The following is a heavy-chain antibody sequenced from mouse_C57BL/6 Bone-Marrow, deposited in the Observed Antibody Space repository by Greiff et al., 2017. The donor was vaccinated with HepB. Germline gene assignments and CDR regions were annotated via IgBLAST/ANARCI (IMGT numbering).Heavy chain of an antibody. Sequence: DVQLQESGPELVKPGASVKIPCKASGYTFTDYNMDWVKQSHGKSLEWIGDINPNNGGTIYNQKFKGKATLTVDKSSSTAYMELRSLTSEDTAVYYCTRDYGSSYTFPYFDYWGQGTTLTVSS. D-gene: IGHD1-1*01. CDR2: INPNNGGT. J-gene: IGHJ2*01. V-gene: IGHV1-18*01. CDR1: GYTFTDYN. CDR3: TRDYGSSYTFPYFDY.